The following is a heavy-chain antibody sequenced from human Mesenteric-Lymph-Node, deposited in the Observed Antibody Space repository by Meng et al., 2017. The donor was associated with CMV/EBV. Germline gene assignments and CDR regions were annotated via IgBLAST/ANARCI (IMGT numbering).Heavy chain of an antibody. CDR3: ALNWNDALPYYFDY. J-gene: IGHJ4*02. D-gene: IGHD1-1*01. CDR2: FDPEDGET. V-gene: IGHV1-24*01. Sequence: SGYTFTELAMHWVRQAPGKGLEWMGGFDPEDGETIYAQKFQGRVTMTEDTSTDTAYMELSSLRSEDTAVYYCALNWNDALPYYFDYWGQGTLVTVSS. CDR1: GYTFTELA.